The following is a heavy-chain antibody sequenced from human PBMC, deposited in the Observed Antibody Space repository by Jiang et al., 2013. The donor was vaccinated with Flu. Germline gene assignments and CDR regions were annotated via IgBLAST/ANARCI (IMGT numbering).Heavy chain of an antibody. J-gene: IGHJ6*02. V-gene: IGHV4-34*01. D-gene: IGHD1-26*01. CDR3: ARERCLDGNCYRGGYHYYYFGMDV. CDR2: INHSGNT. Sequence: GSGLVKPSETLSLTCAVYGAPFSDYFWSWIRQSPGRGLEWIGEINHSGNTNYNPSLRSRATISVHTSKNQFSLKLNSVTAADTAVYYCARERCLDGNCYRGGYHYYYFGMDVWGQGTKVSVSS. CDR1: GAPFSDYF.